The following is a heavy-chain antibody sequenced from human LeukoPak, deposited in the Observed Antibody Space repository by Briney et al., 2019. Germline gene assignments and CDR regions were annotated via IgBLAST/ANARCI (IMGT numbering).Heavy chain of an antibody. Sequence: GGSLRLSCAASGFTFSSYAMSWVRQAPGKGLEWVSAISGSGGSTYYADSVKGRFTISRDNSRNTVYLQMNSLRAEDTALYYCAKGITLTTRGAFHIWGQGTMVTVSS. J-gene: IGHJ3*02. CDR1: GFTFSSYA. CDR2: ISGSGGST. CDR3: AKGITLTTRGAFHI. D-gene: IGHD1-20*01. V-gene: IGHV3-23*01.